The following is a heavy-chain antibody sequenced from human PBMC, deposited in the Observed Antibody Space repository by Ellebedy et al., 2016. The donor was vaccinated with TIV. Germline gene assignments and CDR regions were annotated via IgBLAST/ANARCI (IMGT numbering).Heavy chain of an antibody. D-gene: IGHD3-9*01. Sequence: SETLSLTCAVYGESFSGYYWSWIRQPPGKGLEWIGEINHSGSTNYNPSLKSRVTISVDTFKSQFSLKLSSVTAADTAVYYCARGPYYDILTGYSEGDAFDIWGQGTMVTVSS. CDR3: ARGPYYDILTGYSEGDAFDI. CDR1: GESFSGYY. CDR2: INHSGST. J-gene: IGHJ3*02. V-gene: IGHV4-34*01.